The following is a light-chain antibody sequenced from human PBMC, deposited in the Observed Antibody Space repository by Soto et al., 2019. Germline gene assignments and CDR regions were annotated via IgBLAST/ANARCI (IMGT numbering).Light chain of an antibody. CDR3: QQRSNWPVT. CDR1: QSVSSY. CDR2: DAS. J-gene: IGKJ1*01. V-gene: IGKV3-11*01. Sequence: EIVLTQSPGTLSLSPGERATLSCRASQSVSSYLAWYQQKHGQAPRLLIYDASTRATGTSDRFSGSVSGTDFTLTISSLEPEDFAVYYCQQRSNWPVTFGQGTKVEVK.